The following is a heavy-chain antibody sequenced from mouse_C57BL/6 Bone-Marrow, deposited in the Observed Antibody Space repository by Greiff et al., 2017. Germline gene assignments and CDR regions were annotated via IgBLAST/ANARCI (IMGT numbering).Heavy chain of an antibody. V-gene: IGHV1-52*01. CDR2: IDPSDSET. CDR1: GYTFTSYW. J-gene: IGHJ3*01. D-gene: IGHD2-5*01. Sequence: QVQLKQPGAELVRPGSSVKLSCKASGYTFTSYWMHWVKQRPIQGLEWIGNIDPSDSETHYNQKFKDKATLTVDKSSSTAYMQLSSLTSEDSAVYYCARAGAYYSNYVFAYWGQGTLVTVSA. CDR3: ARAGAYYSNYVFAY.